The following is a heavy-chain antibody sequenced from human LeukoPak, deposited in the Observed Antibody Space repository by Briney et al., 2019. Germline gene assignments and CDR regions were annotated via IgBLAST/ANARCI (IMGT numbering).Heavy chain of an antibody. Sequence: ASVKVSCKASGYTFTGYYMHWVRQAPGQGLEWMGRINPNSGGTNYAQKFQGRVTMTRDTSISTAYMELSRLRSDDTAVYYCARCTDATRGLFDYWGQGTLVTVSS. CDR3: ARCTDATRGLFDY. J-gene: IGHJ4*02. CDR1: GYTFTGYY. CDR2: INPNSGGT. D-gene: IGHD2-8*01. V-gene: IGHV1-2*06.